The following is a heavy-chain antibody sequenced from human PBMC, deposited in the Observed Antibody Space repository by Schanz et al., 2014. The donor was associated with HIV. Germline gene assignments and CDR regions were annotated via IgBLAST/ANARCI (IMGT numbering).Heavy chain of an antibody. D-gene: IGHD1-1*01. CDR3: ARKTGTPLDWYFDL. Sequence: EVQLLESGGGLVQPGGSRRLSCAASGFTFSNYAMSWVRQAPGKGLEWVANVREDESEKSYVDSVKGRFTISRDNAKNSLFLQMNSLRAEDTAVYYCARKTGTPLDWYFDLWGRGTLVTVSS. V-gene: IGHV3-7*03. CDR1: GFTFSNYA. CDR2: VREDESEK. J-gene: IGHJ2*01.